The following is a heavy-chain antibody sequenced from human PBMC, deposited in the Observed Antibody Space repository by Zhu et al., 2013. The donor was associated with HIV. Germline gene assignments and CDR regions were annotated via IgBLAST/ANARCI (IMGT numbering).Heavy chain of an antibody. V-gene: IGHV3-48*03. CDR2: ISSSGSTI. CDR1: GFTFSSYE. D-gene: IGHD4-17*01. Sequence: EVQLVESGGGFVQPGGSLRLSCAASGFTFSSYEMNWVRQAPGKGLEWVSYISSSGSTIYYADSVKGRFTISRDNAKNSLYLQMNSLRAEDTAVYYCARGALYGDRLYYYYGMDVWGHGTTVTVSS. J-gene: IGHJ6*02. CDR3: ARGALYGDRLYYYYGMDV.